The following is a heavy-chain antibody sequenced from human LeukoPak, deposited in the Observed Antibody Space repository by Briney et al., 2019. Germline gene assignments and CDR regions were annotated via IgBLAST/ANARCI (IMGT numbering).Heavy chain of an antibody. V-gene: IGHV3-30*02. D-gene: IGHD6-19*01. CDR2: IRYDGSIK. Sequence: PGGSLRPSCAASGLTFSTYGMHWVRQAPGKGLEWVAFIRYDGSIKYYADSVKGRFTISRDNSKSTLYLQLNSLRAEDTALYYCAKVFGVAVAGTRGFFDYWGQGTLVTVSS. CDR1: GLTFSTYG. J-gene: IGHJ4*02. CDR3: AKVFGVAVAGTRGFFDY.